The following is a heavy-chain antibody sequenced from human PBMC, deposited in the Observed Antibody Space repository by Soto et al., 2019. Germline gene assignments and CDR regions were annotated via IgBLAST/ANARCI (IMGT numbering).Heavy chain of an antibody. CDR2: IYSGGST. J-gene: IGHJ5*02. CDR3: ASSSSGGFDP. D-gene: IGHD3-10*01. CDR1: GFTVSSNY. Sequence: EVQLVESGGGLVQPGGSLRLSCAASGFTVSSNYMSWVRQAPGKGLEWVSVIYSGGSTYYADSVKGRFTISRHNSKNTLYLQMHSRRAEDTAVYYCASSSSGGFDPWGQGTLVTVSS. V-gene: IGHV3-53*04.